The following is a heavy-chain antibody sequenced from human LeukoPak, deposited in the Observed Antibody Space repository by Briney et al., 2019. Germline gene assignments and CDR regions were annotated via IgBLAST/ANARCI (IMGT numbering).Heavy chain of an antibody. D-gene: IGHD5-12*01. CDR2: IYYSGST. V-gene: IGHV4-34*01. J-gene: IGHJ4*02. CDR1: GGSFSGYY. CDR3: ARERIHSGEGDY. Sequence: PSETLSLTCAVYGGSFSGYYWSWIRQPPGKGLEWIGYIYYSGSTYYNPSLKSRVTISVDTSKNQFSLKLSSVTAADTAVYYCARERIHSGEGDYRGQGTLVTVSS.